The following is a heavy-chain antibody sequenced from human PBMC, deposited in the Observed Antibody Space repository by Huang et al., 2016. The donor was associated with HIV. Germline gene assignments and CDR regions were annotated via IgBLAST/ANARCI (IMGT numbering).Heavy chain of an antibody. D-gene: IGHD4-17*01. V-gene: IGHV3-21*01. Sequence: EVQLVESGGGLVKPGGSLRLSCAASGFTLTTFSMNWVRQAAGRGLQWFASINVPGTHMYYADSVEGRFTISRDNTRNSLYLQLNSLRAEDTAVYYCVRIGYGENSCGSGYFDPWGQGTLVAVSS. CDR2: INVPGTHM. CDR1: GFTLTTFS. J-gene: IGHJ5*02. CDR3: VRIGYGENSCGSGYFDP.